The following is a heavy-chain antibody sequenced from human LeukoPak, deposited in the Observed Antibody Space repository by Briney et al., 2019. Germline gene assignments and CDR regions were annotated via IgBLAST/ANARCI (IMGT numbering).Heavy chain of an antibody. J-gene: IGHJ4*02. D-gene: IGHD3-10*01. V-gene: IGHV4-39*01. Sequence: SETLSLTCTVSGASNNRNSYHWRWVPQPPVKGLEWIGNIYYTGITYYTPSLKSRVTISVDTSKNQLSLRLNSVTAADTAIYYCASPGITIFDYWGQGTLVTVFS. CDR2: IYYTGIT. CDR3: ASPGITIFDY. CDR1: GASNNRNSYH.